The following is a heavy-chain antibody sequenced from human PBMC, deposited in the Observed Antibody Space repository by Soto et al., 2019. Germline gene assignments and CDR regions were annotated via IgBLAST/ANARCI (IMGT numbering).Heavy chain of an antibody. CDR3: ARVRCSGGSCRDAYDI. CDR1: GFTFSTYW. Sequence: EVQLVESGGGLVQPGGSQRLSCAASGFTFSTYWMHWVRQAPGKVLVWVSRINSDGSSTSYADSVKGRFSISRDNAKNTLYLQMNSLRAEDTAMYYCARVRCSGGSCRDAYDIWGQVTMVTVSS. D-gene: IGHD2-15*01. V-gene: IGHV3-74*01. J-gene: IGHJ3*02. CDR2: INSDGSST.